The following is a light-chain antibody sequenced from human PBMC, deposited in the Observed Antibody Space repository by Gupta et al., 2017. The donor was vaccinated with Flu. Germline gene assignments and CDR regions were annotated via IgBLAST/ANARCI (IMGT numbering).Light chain of an antibody. J-gene: IGKJ1*01. V-gene: IGKV1-5*03. Sequence: DIQMTQSPSTLSASVGDRVTITCRASQSIGSWLAWYQQKPGKVPKLLIYKASSLESGVPSRFSGSGSGTDFTLTISSLQPDDFATYYCQQYSSWGTFGQGTKVEIK. CDR2: KAS. CDR1: QSIGSW. CDR3: QQYSSWGT.